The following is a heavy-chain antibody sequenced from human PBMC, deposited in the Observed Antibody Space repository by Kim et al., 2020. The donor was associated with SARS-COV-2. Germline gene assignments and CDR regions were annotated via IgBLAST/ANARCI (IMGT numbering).Heavy chain of an antibody. CDR3: ARGVQNHGSSSFGD. D-gene: IGHD1-26*01. CDR2: ISNSSSII. V-gene: IGHV3-48*02. J-gene: IGHJ4*02. Sequence: GGSLRLSCAASGFTFSSYSMNWVRQAPGKGLEWVSYISNSSSIIYYADSVKGRFTISRDNVKNSLYLQMNSLRDEDTAVYYCARGVQNHGSSSFGDWGQGNMVTVSS. CDR1: GFTFSSYS.